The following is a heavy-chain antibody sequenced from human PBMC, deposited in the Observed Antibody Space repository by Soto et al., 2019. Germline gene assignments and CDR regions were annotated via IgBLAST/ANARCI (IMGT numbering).Heavy chain of an antibody. D-gene: IGHD3-22*01. V-gene: IGHV3-48*01. CDR3: ARPATIAVVNDYMDV. J-gene: IGHJ6*03. CDR2: ISSSSSTI. Sequence: GGSLRLSCAASGFTFSSYSMNWVRQAPGKGLEWVSYISSSSSTIYYADSVKGRFTISRDNAKNSLYLQMNSLRAEDTAVYYCARPATIAVVNDYMDVWGKGTTVTVSS. CDR1: GFTFSSYS.